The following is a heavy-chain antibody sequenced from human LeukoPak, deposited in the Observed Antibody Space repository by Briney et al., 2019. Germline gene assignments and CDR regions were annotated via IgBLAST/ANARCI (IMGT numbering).Heavy chain of an antibody. D-gene: IGHD3-22*01. V-gene: IGHV1-69*13. CDR1: GGTFSSYA. CDR3: ATLLEYYYDSSGYYYFDY. Sequence: ASVKVSCKASGGTFSSYAISWVRQAPGQGLEWMGGIIPIFGTANYAQKFQGRVTITADESTSTAYMELSSLRSEDTAVYYCATLLEYYYDSSGYYYFDYWGQGTLVTVSS. J-gene: IGHJ4*02. CDR2: IIPIFGTA.